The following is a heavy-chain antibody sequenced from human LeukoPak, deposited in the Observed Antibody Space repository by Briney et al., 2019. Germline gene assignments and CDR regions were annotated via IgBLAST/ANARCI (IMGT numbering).Heavy chain of an antibody. V-gene: IGHV3-9*01. Sequence: GGSLRLSCAASGFTFDDYAMHWVRQAPGKGLEWVSGISWNSGSIGYADSVKGRFTISRDNAKNSLYLQINSLRAEDTALYYCARDYSGQWEQLTGWWIDPWGQGTLVIVSS. D-gene: IGHD1-26*01. J-gene: IGHJ5*02. CDR2: ISWNSGSI. CDR1: GFTFDDYA. CDR3: ARDYSGQWEQLTGWWIDP.